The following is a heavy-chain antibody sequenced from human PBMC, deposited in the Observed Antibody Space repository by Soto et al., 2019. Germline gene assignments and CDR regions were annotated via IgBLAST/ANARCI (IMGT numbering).Heavy chain of an antibody. CDR1: GFTFSSYA. CDR3: ASQSGYSYGTFDY. D-gene: IGHD5-18*01. J-gene: IGHJ4*02. CDR2: ISYDGSNK. Sequence: GGSLRLSCAAYGFTFSSYAMHWGRQAPSKGLEWVAVISYDGSNKYYADSAKGRFTISRDNSKNTLYLQMNSLRAEDTAVYYCASQSGYSYGTFDYWGQG. V-gene: IGHV3-30-3*01.